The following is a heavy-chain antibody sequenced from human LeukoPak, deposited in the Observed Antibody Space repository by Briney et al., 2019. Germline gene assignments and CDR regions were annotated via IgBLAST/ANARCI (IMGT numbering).Heavy chain of an antibody. Sequence: PGGSLRLSCAASGFTFTDFWMHWVRQGPGKGLVWVSRINTDGISTEYVDSVKGRFTVSRDNAKNTLYLQMNSLRAEDTAVSYCARPSGVGAFDVWGQGTKVTVSS. CDR1: GFTFTDFW. CDR3: ARPSGVGAFDV. V-gene: IGHV3-74*01. J-gene: IGHJ3*01. CDR2: INTDGIST.